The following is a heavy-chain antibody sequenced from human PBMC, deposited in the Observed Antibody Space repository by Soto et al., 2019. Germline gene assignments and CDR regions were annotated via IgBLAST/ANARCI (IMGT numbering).Heavy chain of an antibody. J-gene: IGHJ4*02. Sequence: QVQLQESGPGLVKPSQTLSLTCTVSGGSISSGGYYWSWIRQHPGKGLEWIGYIYYSGSTYYNPSLQGWVNISVDTSKNQFSLKLGPVTAAEPAVYYCARDLGGGNFDYWGQGTLVTVSS. V-gene: IGHV4-31*03. CDR3: ARDLGGGNFDY. D-gene: IGHD3-16*01. CDR1: GGSISSGGYY. CDR2: IYYSGST.